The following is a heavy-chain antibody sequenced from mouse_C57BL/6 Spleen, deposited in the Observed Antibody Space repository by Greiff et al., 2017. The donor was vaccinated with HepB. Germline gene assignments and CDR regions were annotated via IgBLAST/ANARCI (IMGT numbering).Heavy chain of an antibody. D-gene: IGHD1-1*01. CDR3: ASSNYYGSSLNFDY. V-gene: IGHV1-52*01. Sequence: VQLQQPGAELVRPGSSVKLSCKASGYTFTSYWMHWVKQRPIQGLEWIGNIDPSDSETHYNQKFKDKATLTVDKSSSTAYMQLSSLTSEDSAVYYCASSNYYGSSLNFDYWGQGTTLTVSS. CDR2: IDPSDSET. CDR1: GYTFTSYW. J-gene: IGHJ2*01.